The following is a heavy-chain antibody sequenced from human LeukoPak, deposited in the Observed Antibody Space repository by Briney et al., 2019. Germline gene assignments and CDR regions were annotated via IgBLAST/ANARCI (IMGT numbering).Heavy chain of an antibody. CDR3: ARGSRDGYNHFDY. D-gene: IGHD5-24*01. CDR2: IYYSGST. Sequence: SETLSLTCTISGDSITSYHWSWIRQPPGKGLEWIGYIYYSGSTNYNPSLKSRVTISVDTSKNQFSLNLRSVTAADTAVYYCARGSRDGYNHFDYWGQGTLVTVSS. V-gene: IGHV4-59*01. J-gene: IGHJ4*02. CDR1: GDSITSYH.